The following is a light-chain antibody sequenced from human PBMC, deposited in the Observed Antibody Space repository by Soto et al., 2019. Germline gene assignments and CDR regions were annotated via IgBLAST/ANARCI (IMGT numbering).Light chain of an antibody. CDR2: DSS. CDR1: QSVSSY. V-gene: IGKV3-11*01. J-gene: IGKJ2*01. CDR3: QQRSNWPPYT. Sequence: EIVLTQSPATLSLSPGERATLSCRASQSVSSYLAWYQQKPGQAPRLLIYDSSNRATAIPARFSGSGSGTDSTLTISSSASEDFSVYYWQQRSNWPPYTFGQGTKLEIK.